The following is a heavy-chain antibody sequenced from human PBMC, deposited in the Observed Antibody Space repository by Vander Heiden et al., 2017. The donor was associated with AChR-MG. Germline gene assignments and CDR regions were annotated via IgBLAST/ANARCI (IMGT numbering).Heavy chain of an antibody. D-gene: IGHD3-10*01. V-gene: IGHV4-31*03. CDR2: IYYSGST. J-gene: IGHJ4*02. Sequence: QVQLQESGPGLVKPSQTLSLTCTVSAGSLSSRGYYWSWIRQHPGKGLEWIGYIYYSGSTYYNPSLKSRVTISVDTSKNQFSLKLSSVTAADTAVYYCARFQKDYYGSGSYFYYFDYWGQGTLVTVSS. CDR3: ARFQKDYYGSGSYFYYFDY. CDR1: AGSLSSRGYY.